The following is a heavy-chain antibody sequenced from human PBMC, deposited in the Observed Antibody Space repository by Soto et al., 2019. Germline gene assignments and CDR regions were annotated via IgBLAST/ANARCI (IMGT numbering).Heavy chain of an antibody. D-gene: IGHD1-20*01. V-gene: IGHV1-69*12. J-gene: IGHJ4*02. CDR2: FIPVSGMA. CDR3: ASRNWNPPLLDS. CDR1: GGTFSSHS. Sequence: QVQLVQSGAEVKKPGSSVKVSCKASGGTFSSHSISWVRQAPGQGLEWMGAFIPVSGMANYAQKFQGRVTITADESTNTVYMGLTSLISEDTAVDYCASRNWNPPLLDSWGQGTLVTVSS.